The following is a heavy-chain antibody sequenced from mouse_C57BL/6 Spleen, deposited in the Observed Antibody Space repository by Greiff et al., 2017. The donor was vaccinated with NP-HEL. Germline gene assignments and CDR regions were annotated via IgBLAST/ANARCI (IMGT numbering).Heavy chain of an antibody. D-gene: IGHD1-1*01. CDR1: GFTFSSYT. CDR2: ISGGGGNT. CDR3: ARHFPYYYGSSYLDY. V-gene: IGHV5-9*01. Sequence: EVKLVESGGGLVKPGGSLKLSCAASGFTFSSYTMSWVRQTPEKRLEWVATISGGGGNTYYPDSVKGRFTISRDNAKNTLYLQMSSLRSEDTALYYCARHFPYYYGSSYLDYWGQGTTLTVSS. J-gene: IGHJ2*01.